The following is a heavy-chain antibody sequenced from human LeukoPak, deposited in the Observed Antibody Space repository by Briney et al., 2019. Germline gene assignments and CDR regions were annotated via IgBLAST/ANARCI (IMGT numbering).Heavy chain of an antibody. J-gene: IGHJ2*01. D-gene: IGHD3-3*01. CDR2: IYYSGST. Sequence: SETLSLTCTVSGGSISSYYWSWIRQPPGKGLEWIGYIYYSGSTNYNPSLKSRVTISVDTSKNQFSLKLSSVTTADTAVYYCARDGADFWSGYSWYFDLWGRGTLVTVSS. V-gene: IGHV4-59*01. CDR1: GGSISSYY. CDR3: ARDGADFWSGYSWYFDL.